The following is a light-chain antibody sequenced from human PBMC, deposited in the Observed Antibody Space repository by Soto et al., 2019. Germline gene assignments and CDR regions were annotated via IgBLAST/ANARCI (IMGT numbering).Light chain of an antibody. CDR3: SLYTSENTYV. V-gene: IGLV2-14*01. CDR1: SSDVGGYNS. CDR2: EAS. J-gene: IGLJ1*01. Sequence: SALTQPASVSGSPGQSITISCTGTSSDVGGYNSVSWYRQDPGKAPKLIVYEASNRPSGVPDRFSGSKSGNTASLTISGLQAADEADYYCSLYTSENTYVFGTGTKV.